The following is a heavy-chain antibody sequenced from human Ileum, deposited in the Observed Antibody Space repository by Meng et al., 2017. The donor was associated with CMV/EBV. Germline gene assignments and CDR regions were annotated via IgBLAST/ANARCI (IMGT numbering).Heavy chain of an antibody. V-gene: IGHV3-7*01. CDR1: GFTFTNYW. CDR2: MKPDGSEM. CDR3: ARSPDGFDY. J-gene: IGHJ4*02. Sequence: GESLKISCVASGFTFTNYWMSWVRQAPGTGLEWVANMKPDGSEMYYVESVTGRFTISRDNAKNSLYLQMNSLGDEGTTVYYCARSPDGFDYWGQGTLVTVSS.